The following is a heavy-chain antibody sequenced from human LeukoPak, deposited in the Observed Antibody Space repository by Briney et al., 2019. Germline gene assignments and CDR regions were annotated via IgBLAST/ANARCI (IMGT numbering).Heavy chain of an antibody. V-gene: IGHV4-4*09. Sequence: SLTLSRTCTVSGGSISSYYWSWIQKPPGKGLEWIGYIYTSGSTNYNPSLKSRVTISVDTSKNQFSLKLSSVTAADTAVYYCARQRAGRGAFDYWGQGTPVTVSS. CDR1: GGSISSYY. J-gene: IGHJ4*02. D-gene: IGHD1-26*01. CDR3: ARQRAGRGAFDY. CDR2: IYTSGST.